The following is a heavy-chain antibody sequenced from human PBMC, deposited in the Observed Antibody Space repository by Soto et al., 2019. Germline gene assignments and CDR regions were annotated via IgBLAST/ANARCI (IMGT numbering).Heavy chain of an antibody. CDR1: GFTFSSYG. Sequence: QVQLVESGGGVVQPGRSLRLSCAASGFTFSSYGMHWVRQAPGKGLEWVAVIWYDGSNKYYADSVKGRFTISRDNSKNTLYLQMNSLRAEDTAVYYCARDHHMVRGVIYYMDVWGKGTTVTVSS. CDR2: IWYDGSNK. CDR3: ARDHHMVRGVIYYMDV. D-gene: IGHD3-10*01. V-gene: IGHV3-33*01. J-gene: IGHJ6*03.